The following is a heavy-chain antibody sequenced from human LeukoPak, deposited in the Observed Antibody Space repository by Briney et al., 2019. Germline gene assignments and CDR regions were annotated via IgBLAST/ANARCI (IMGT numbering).Heavy chain of an antibody. J-gene: IGHJ6*02. CDR1: GFTFSDYY. CDR2: IKQDGSEK. V-gene: IGHV3-7*01. D-gene: IGHD2-2*01. CDR3: ARDTPVVPAAMGALYGMDV. Sequence: GGSLRLSCAASGFTFSDYYMSWIRQAPGKGLEWVANIKQDGSEKYYVDSVKGRFTISRDNAKNSLYLQMSSLRADDTAVYYCARDTPVVPAAMGALYGMDVWGQGTTVTVSS.